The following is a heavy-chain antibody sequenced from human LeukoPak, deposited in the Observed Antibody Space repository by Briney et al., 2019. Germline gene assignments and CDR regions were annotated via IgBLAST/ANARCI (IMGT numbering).Heavy chain of an antibody. J-gene: IGHJ4*02. V-gene: IGHV3-23*01. D-gene: IGHD6-19*01. CDR3: AKDPYSTGLYQGYYFDY. CDR1: GFTVSSKY. CDR2: ISGSGDRI. Sequence: GGSLRLSCAAFGFTVSSKYMSWVRQAPGKGLEWVSGISGSGDRIYYADSVKGRFSISRDNSKNTLYLQMNSLRDGDTAVYYCAKDPYSTGLYQGYYFDYWGQGTLVTVSS.